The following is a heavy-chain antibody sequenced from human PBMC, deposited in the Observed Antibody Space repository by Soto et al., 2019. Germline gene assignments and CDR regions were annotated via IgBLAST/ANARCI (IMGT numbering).Heavy chain of an antibody. CDR2: ISGSGGST. J-gene: IGHJ2*01. Sequence: EVQLLESGGGLVQPGGSLRLSCAASGFTFSSYAMSWVRQAPGKGLEWVSAISGSGGSTYYADSVKGRFTISGDNSKNTLSLQMISLSAEDTAVYYCAKGGFWSGCSGWYFDLWGRGTLVTVSS. D-gene: IGHD3-3*01. CDR3: AKGGFWSGCSGWYFDL. CDR1: GFTFSSYA. V-gene: IGHV3-23*01.